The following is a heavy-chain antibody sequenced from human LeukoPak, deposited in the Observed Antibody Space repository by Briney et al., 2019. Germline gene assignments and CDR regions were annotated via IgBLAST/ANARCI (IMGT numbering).Heavy chain of an antibody. J-gene: IGHJ4*02. D-gene: IGHD3-22*01. CDR2: IYYSGST. V-gene: IGHV4-59*01. CDR1: GGSISSYY. Sequence: PSETLSLTCTVSGGSISSYYWSWIRQPPGKGLEWIGYIYYSGSTNYNTSLKSRVTISVDTSKNQFSLKLSSVTAADTAVYYCARTRYYYDSSGYYYFDYWGQGTLVTVSS. CDR3: ARTRYYYDSSGYYYFDY.